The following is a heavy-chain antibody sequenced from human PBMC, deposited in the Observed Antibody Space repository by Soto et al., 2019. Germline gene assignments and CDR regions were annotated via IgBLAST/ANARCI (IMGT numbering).Heavy chain of an antibody. Sequence: SETLSLTCAVSGASINGDLHSWNWIRQSPKKGLEWIGCINNSGTTYCNPSLKTRVSMSLDTSKNQFSLRLLSVTAADTAIYWCAPSASLILPFDTWGQGTLVNVSS. V-gene: IGHV4-30-2*05. CDR1: GASINGDLHS. D-gene: IGHD2-21*01. CDR3: APSASLILPFDT. CDR2: INNSGTT. J-gene: IGHJ5*02.